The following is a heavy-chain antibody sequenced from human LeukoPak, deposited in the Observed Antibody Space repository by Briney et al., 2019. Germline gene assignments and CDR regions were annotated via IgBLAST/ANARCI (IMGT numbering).Heavy chain of an antibody. Sequence: SETLSLTCAVSGYSISSGYYWGWIRQPAGNGLEWIGSIYHSGSTYYNPSLKSRVTISVDTSKNQFSLKLSSVTAADTAVYYCARATPGVFGWFDPWGQGTLVTVSS. D-gene: IGHD2-8*01. CDR2: IYHSGST. CDR1: GYSISSGYY. J-gene: IGHJ5*02. CDR3: ARATPGVFGWFDP. V-gene: IGHV4-38-2*01.